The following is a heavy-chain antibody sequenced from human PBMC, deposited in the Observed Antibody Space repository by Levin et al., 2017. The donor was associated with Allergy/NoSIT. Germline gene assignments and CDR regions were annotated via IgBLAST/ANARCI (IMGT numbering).Heavy chain of an antibody. V-gene: IGHV3-21*01. CDR3: ARYGLGNSRSWLDY. CDR1: GFTFSSYS. J-gene: IGHJ4*02. D-gene: IGHD6-13*01. Sequence: PGGSLRLSCAASGFTFSSYSMNWVRQAPGKGLEWVSSISSGSNYIYYADSVKGRFTISRDNAKNSLYLQMNSLRAEDTAVYYCARYGLGNSRSWLDYWGQGTLVTVSS. CDR2: ISSGSNYI.